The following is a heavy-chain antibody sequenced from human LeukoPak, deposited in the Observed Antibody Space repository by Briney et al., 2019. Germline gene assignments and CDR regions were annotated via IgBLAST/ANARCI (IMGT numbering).Heavy chain of an antibody. J-gene: IGHJ3*02. CDR1: GGSISSYY. Sequence: PSETLSLTCTVPGGSISSYYWSWIRQPPGKGLEWNGYIYYSGSTNYNPSLKSRVTISVDTSKNQFSLKLSSVTAADTAVYYCARLRMATLELGYAFDIWGQGTMVTVSS. D-gene: IGHD5-24*01. CDR2: IYYSGST. V-gene: IGHV4-59*01. CDR3: ARLRMATLELGYAFDI.